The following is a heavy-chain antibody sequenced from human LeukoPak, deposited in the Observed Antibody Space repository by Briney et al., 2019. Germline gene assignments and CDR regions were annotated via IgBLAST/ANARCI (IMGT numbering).Heavy chain of an antibody. CDR3: AKEDSSRSFSFDH. Sequence: PGGSLRLSCVVSGFTFSSHGMHWVRQAPGKGLEWGAVISDDSRDIYYADSVRGRFTISRDNSKNTVFLQMNSLRPDDTGVYYCAKEDSSRSFSFDHWGQGTLVTAPS. V-gene: IGHV3-30*18. J-gene: IGHJ1*01. D-gene: IGHD6-6*01. CDR2: ISDDSRDI. CDR1: GFTFSSHG.